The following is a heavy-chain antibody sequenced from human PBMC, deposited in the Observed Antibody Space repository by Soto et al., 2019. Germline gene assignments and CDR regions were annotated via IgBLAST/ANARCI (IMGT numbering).Heavy chain of an antibody. D-gene: IGHD3-22*01. J-gene: IGHJ4*02. CDR1: GYSFGTSG. CDR2: ISAYNGNT. CDR3: ARAGQYYESSGYAN. V-gene: IGHV1-18*01. Sequence: QVKLVQSGTEVKKPGASMKVSCKASGYSFGTSGISWVRQAPGQGLEWMGWISAYNGNTNYEQKLQDRVTMTTDTSTNTAYLELRSLRSDDTAVYYCARAGQYYESSGYANWGQGTLVTVSS.